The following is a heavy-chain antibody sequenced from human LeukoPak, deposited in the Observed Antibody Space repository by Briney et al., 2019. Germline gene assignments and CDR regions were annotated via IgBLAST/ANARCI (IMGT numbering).Heavy chain of an antibody. CDR3: AREGGGCSSTSCYDYYMDV. D-gene: IGHD2-2*01. V-gene: IGHV1-8*02. CDR1: GYTFTSYD. Sequence: GASVKVSCKASGYTFTSYDINWVRQATGQGLEWMGWMNPNSGNTGYAQKLQGRVTMTTDTSTSTAYMELRSLRSDDTAVYYCAREGGGCSSTSCYDYYMDVWGKGTTVTVSS. J-gene: IGHJ6*03. CDR2: MNPNSGNT.